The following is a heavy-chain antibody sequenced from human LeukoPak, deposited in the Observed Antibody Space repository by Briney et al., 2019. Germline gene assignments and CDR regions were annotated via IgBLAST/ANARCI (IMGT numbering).Heavy chain of an antibody. CDR3: ARSIPGSDFDY. V-gene: IGHV4-59*01. CDR1: GGSISSYY. Sequence: PSETLSLTCTVSGGSISSYYWSWIRQPPGKGLEWIGYIYYSGSTNYNPSLKSRVTISVDTSKNQFSLKLSSVTAADTAVYYCARSIPGSDFDYWGQGTLVTVSS. D-gene: IGHD3-10*01. J-gene: IGHJ4*02. CDR2: IYYSGST.